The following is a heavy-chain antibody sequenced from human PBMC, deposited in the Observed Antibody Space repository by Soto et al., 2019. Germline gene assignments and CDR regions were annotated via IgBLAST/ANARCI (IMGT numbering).Heavy chain of an antibody. Sequence: VASVKVSCKASGYTFTSYGISWVRQAPGQGLEWMGWISAYNGNTNYAQKLQGRVTITRDTSASTAYMELSSLRSEDTAVYYCARDRFQGGSWPALFNWGQGTLVTVSS. D-gene: IGHD1-26*01. V-gene: IGHV1-18*01. J-gene: IGHJ4*02. CDR2: ISAYNGNT. CDR1: GYTFTSYG. CDR3: ARDRFQGGSWPALFN.